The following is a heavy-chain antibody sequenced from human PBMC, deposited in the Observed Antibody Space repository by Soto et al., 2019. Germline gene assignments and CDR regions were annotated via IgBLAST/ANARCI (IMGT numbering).Heavy chain of an antibody. Sequence: SXKVSYKASGYTXNDYYSHLVRQAPGQGLEWMGWINPNSCGTNYAQKFQGRVTMNRDTSISTAYMELSRLRSHDTAVYYCDKDPNIVVVPAATGGMDVWGQGTTGTVSS. V-gene: IGHV1-2*02. D-gene: IGHD2-2*01. CDR3: DKDPNIVVVPAATGGMDV. CDR1: GYTXNDYY. CDR2: INPNSCGT. J-gene: IGHJ6*02.